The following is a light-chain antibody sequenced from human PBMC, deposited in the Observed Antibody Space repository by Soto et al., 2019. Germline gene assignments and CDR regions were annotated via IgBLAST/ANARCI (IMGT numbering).Light chain of an antibody. V-gene: IGKV1-5*01. CDR1: QIITNS. J-gene: IGKJ4*02. CDR3: QYYGVMWT. CDR2: DAS. Sequence: DIHMTQSPSTLSASVGDRVTITCRASQIITNSLAWYQQKPGEATKVLIYDASLVESGVSSRFSGSRAGTEFILTISSLQPDDFANYCCQYYGVMWTFGGGTKVDIK.